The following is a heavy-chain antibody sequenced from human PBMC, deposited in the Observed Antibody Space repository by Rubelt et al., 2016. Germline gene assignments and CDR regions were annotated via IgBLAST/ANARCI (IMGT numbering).Heavy chain of an antibody. CDR2: IYYSGST. V-gene: IGHV4-39*01. CDR3: ARGELIVGAHDAFDI. Sequence: QLQLQESGPGLVKPSETLSLTCTVSGGSISSSSYYWGWIRQPPGKGLEWIGSIYYSGSTYYNPSPKSRVTISVDTSKNQFSWKRRSGTAADTAVYYCARGELIVGAHDAFDIWGQGTMVTVSS. D-gene: IGHD3-22*01. J-gene: IGHJ3*02. CDR1: GGSISSSSYY.